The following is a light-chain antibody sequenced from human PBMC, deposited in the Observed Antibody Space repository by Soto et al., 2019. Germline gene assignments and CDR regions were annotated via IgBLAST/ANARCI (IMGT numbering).Light chain of an antibody. V-gene: IGKV1-39*01. J-gene: IGKJ5*01. CDR3: QQNYNTPIT. CDR2: AAS. CDR1: QSISSY. Sequence: DIQMTQSPSALSASVVDRFTITCLASQSISSYLNWYQQKPGKAPKLLIYAASSLQSGVPSRFSGSGSGTDFTLTISSLQPEDFATYYCQQNYNTPITFGQGTRLEIK.